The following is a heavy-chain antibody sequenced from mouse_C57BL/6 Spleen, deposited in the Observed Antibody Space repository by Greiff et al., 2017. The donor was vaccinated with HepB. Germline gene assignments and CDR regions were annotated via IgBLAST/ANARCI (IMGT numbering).Heavy chain of an antibody. CDR1: GYAFSSYW. J-gene: IGHJ2*01. Sequence: QVQLQQSGAELVKPGASVKISCKASGYAFSSYWMTWVKQRPGQGLEWIGQIYPGDGDTNYNGKFKCKTTLTSDKSSSTAYMQLSSLTSADSAVYFCAREITTVVAAYYFDDWGQGTTLTVSS. CDR2: IYPGDGDT. V-gene: IGHV1-80*01. CDR3: AREITTVVAAYYFDD. D-gene: IGHD1-1*01.